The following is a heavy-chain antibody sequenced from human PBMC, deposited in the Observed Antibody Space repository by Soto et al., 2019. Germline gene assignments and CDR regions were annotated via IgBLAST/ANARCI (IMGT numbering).Heavy chain of an antibody. Sequence: VQLVESGGGLVQPGRSLRLSCAASGFTFDNCGMHWVRQTPGKGLEWVAGISWDSSTIGYAGSVKGRFIISRDDAKNSLYLQKDSLTGEDTALYYCVQGRYPTMATPLDHWGQGTQMIVSP. CDR1: GFTFDNCG. CDR2: ISWDSSTI. CDR3: VQGRYPTMATPLDH. J-gene: IGHJ4*02. V-gene: IGHV3-9*01. D-gene: IGHD5-12*01.